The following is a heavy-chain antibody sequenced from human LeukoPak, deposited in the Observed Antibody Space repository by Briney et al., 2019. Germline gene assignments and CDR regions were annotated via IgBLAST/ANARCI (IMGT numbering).Heavy chain of an antibody. V-gene: IGHV3-30*04. CDR2: ISYDGSNN. D-gene: IGHD5-24*01. J-gene: IGHJ4*02. CDR3: SRGAHGYTRVCSFDN. Sequence: GGSLRLSCAASGFTFSTYALHWVRPAPGKGPEWVGVISYDGSNNYSADSAKGRFTLSRDNSKNTPYLRMNSPRPEDTAVYYCSRGAHGYTRVCSFDNWGQGTLVTVSS. CDR1: GFTFSTYA.